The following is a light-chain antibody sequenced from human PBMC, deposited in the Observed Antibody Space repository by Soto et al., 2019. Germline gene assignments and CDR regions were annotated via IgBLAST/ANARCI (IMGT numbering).Light chain of an antibody. CDR3: QQYGSSWWT. CDR2: GAS. CDR1: HSVSSSY. J-gene: IGKJ1*01. V-gene: IGKV3-20*01. Sequence: EIVLTQSPGTLSLSPGERATLSCRASHSVSSSYLAWYQQKPGQAPRLLIYGASSRATGIPDRFSGSGSGTDFTLTISRLEPEDFAVYYCQQYGSSWWTFGQGTKVEIK.